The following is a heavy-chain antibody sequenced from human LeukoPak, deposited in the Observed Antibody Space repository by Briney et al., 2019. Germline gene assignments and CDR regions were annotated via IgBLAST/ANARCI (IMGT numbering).Heavy chain of an antibody. CDR2: ISSSSSTI. CDR3: AKARNYDILTPFFDY. J-gene: IGHJ4*02. CDR1: GFTFSSYS. V-gene: IGHV3-48*04. D-gene: IGHD3-9*01. Sequence: PGGSLRLSCAASGFTFSSYSMNWVRQTPGKGLEWVSYISSSSSTIYYADSVKGRFTISRDNAKNSLYLQMNSLRAEDMALYYCAKARNYDILTPFFDYWGQGTLVTVSS.